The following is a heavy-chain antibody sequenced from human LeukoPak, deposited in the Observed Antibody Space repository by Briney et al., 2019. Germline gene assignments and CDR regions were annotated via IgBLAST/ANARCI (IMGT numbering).Heavy chain of an antibody. CDR2: ISWNSGSI. D-gene: IGHD6-19*01. J-gene: IGHJ3*02. CDR1: GFTFSSYA. V-gene: IGHV3-9*03. CDR3: AKGLYSSGWYDAFDI. Sequence: PGGSLRLSCAASGFTFSSYAMHWVRQAPGKGLEWVSGISWNSGSIGYADSVKGRFTISRDNAKNSLYLQMNSLRAEDMALYYCAKGLYSSGWYDAFDIWGQGTMVTVSS.